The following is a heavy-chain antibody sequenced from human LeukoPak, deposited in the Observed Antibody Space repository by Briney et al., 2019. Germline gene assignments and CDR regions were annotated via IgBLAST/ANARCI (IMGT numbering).Heavy chain of an antibody. CDR2: INHRGST. Sequence: PSETLSLTCTVYGGSFSGYYWSWIRQPPGKGLEWIGEINHRGSTNYNPSLNSRVTISVDSSKNQFSLKLSSVTAADTAVYYCARGGEWGSYRYNNWFDPWGQGTLVTVSS. D-gene: IGHD3-16*02. J-gene: IGHJ5*02. V-gene: IGHV4-34*01. CDR3: ARGGEWGSYRYNNWFDP. CDR1: GGSFSGYY.